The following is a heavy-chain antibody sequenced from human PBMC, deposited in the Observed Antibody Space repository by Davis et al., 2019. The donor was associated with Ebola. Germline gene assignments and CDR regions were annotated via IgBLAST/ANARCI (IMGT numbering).Heavy chain of an antibody. J-gene: IGHJ6*02. D-gene: IGHD6-25*01. CDR1: GVSFSGYY. CDR2: INHSGRT. V-gene: IGHV4-34*01. Sequence: MPGGSLRLSCAVYGVSFSGYYWNWIRQPPGKGLEWIGEINHSGRTNYNPSLKSRVTMSVDTSKNQFSLRVRSVTAADTAVYYCARGGGYGGYGMDVWGQGTTVTASS. CDR3: ARGGGYGGYGMDV.